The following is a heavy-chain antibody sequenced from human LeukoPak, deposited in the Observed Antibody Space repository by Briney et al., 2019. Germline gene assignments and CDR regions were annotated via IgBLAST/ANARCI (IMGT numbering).Heavy chain of an antibody. CDR3: ARGLYYYDSSGYYPSIPYYYYYYMDV. CDR1: GGSFSGYY. CDR2: INHSGST. Sequence: PSETLSLTCAVYGGSFSGYYWSWIRQPPGKGLEWIGEINHSGSTNYNPSLKSRVTISVYTSKNQFSLKLSSVTAADTAVYYCARGLYYYDSSGYYPSIPYYYYYYMDVWGKGTTVTVSS. V-gene: IGHV4-34*01. D-gene: IGHD3-22*01. J-gene: IGHJ6*03.